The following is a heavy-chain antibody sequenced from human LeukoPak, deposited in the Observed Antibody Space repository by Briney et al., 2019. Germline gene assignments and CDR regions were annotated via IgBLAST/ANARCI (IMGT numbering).Heavy chain of an antibody. D-gene: IGHD6-6*01. Sequence: GGSLRLSCAASGFTVSSNYMSWVRQAPEKGLEWVSAISGSGGSTYYADSVKGRFTISRDNSNNTLYLQMNSLRAEDTAVYYCAKEGRVGYSSSSWAFDIWGQGTMVTVSS. CDR3: AKEGRVGYSSSSWAFDI. CDR1: GFTVSSNY. CDR2: ISGSGGST. V-gene: IGHV3-23*01. J-gene: IGHJ3*02.